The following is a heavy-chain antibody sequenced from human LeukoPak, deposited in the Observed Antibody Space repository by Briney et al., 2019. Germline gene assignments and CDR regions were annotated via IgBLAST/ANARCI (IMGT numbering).Heavy chain of an antibody. J-gene: IGHJ6*03. CDR2: IYTSGST. V-gene: IGHV4-61*02. CDR1: GGSISSGSYY. CDR3: ARGLNYDSHYYYYYMDV. D-gene: IGHD3-3*01. Sequence: PSETLSLTCTVSGGSISSGSYYWSWIRQPAGKGLEWIGRIYTSGSTNYNPSLKSRVTISVDTSKNQFSLKLSSVTAADTAVYYCARGLNYDSHYYYYYMDVWGKGTTVTVSS.